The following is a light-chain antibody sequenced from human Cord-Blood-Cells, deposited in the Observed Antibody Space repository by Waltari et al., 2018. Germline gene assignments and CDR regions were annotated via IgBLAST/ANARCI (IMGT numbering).Light chain of an antibody. V-gene: IGKV1-39*01. CDR3: QQSYSTPYT. CDR1: QSISSY. CDR2: AAS. J-gene: IGKJ2*01. Sequence: DIQMTQSPSSLSASVGDRVTITCRASQSISSYLNWYQQKPGKAPKLLSYAASSLQSGVPSRFSGSGSGTDFTHTISTLQPEDFATYYCQQSYSTPYTFGQGTKLEI.